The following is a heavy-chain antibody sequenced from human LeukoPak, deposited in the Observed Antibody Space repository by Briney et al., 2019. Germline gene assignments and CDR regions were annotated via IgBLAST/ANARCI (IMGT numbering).Heavy chain of an antibody. D-gene: IGHD3-22*01. J-gene: IGHJ4*02. V-gene: IGHV4-39*07. CDR1: GGSISSSSYY. CDR3: ARDSYDSSGYRIWDY. Sequence: SETLSLTCTVSGGSISSSSYYWGWIRQPPGKGLEWIGSIYYSGSTCYNPSLKSRVTISVDTSKNQFSLKLSSVTAADTAVYYCARDSYDSSGYRIWDYWGQGTLVTVSS. CDR2: IYYSGST.